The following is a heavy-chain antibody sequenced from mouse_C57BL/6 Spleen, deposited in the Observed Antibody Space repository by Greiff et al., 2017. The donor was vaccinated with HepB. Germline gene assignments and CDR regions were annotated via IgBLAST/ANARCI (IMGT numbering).Heavy chain of an antibody. V-gene: IGHV1-64*01. Sequence: VQLQQPGAGLVKPGASVKLSCKASGYTFTSYWMHWVKQRPGQGLEWIGMIHPNSGSTNYNEKFKSKATLTVDKSSSTAYMQLSSLTSEDSAVYYCARGAYYYAMDYWGQGTSVTVSS. CDR3: ARGAYYYAMDY. J-gene: IGHJ4*01. CDR2: IHPNSGST. CDR1: GYTFTSYW.